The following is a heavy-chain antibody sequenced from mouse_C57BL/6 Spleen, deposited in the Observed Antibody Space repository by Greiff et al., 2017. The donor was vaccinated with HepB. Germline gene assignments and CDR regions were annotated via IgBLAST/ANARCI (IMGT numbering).Heavy chain of an antibody. V-gene: IGHV5-4*01. CDR2: ISDGGSYT. J-gene: IGHJ4*01. CDR3: ARGSSYEYYAMDY. D-gene: IGHD1-1*01. CDR1: GFTFSSYA. Sequence: EVQLVESGGGLVKPGGSLKLSCAASGFTFSSYAMSWVRQTPEKRLEWVATISDGGSYTYYPDNVKGRFTISRDNAKNNLYLQMSHLKSEDTAMYYCARGSSYEYYAMDYWGQGTSVTVSS.